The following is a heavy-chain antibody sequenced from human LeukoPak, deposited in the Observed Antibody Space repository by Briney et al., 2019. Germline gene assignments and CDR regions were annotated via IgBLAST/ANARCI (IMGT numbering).Heavy chain of an antibody. Sequence: GGSLRLSCAASGFTFSSYGMHWVRQAPGKGLEWVAVISYDGSNKYYVDSVKGRFTISRDNSKNTLYLQMNSLRAEDTAVYYCAKVPLYSSSWPQAYYFDYWGQGTLVTVSS. CDR1: GFTFSSYG. J-gene: IGHJ4*02. CDR3: AKVPLYSSSWPQAYYFDY. CDR2: ISYDGSNK. V-gene: IGHV3-30*18. D-gene: IGHD6-13*01.